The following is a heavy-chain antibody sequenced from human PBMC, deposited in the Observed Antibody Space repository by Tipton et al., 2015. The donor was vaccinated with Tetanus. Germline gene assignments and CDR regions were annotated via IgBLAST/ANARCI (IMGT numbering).Heavy chain of an antibody. V-gene: IGHV3-33*06. Sequence: SGFSFSSYGMHWVRQAPGKGLEWVALIWYDGSDKYYADSVKGRFTISRDNSKNTQYLQMNSLRAEDTAVYYCAKGGTIMIWNYYFDSWGQGTLVTVSS. CDR1: GFSFSSYG. CDR2: IWYDGSDK. CDR3: AKGGTIMIWNYYFDS. D-gene: IGHD3-16*01. J-gene: IGHJ4*02.